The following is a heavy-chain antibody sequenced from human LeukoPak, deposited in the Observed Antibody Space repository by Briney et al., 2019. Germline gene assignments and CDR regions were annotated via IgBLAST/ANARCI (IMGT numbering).Heavy chain of an antibody. CDR3: AGREGLWYPLPHWYFDL. CDR2: IYYSGSS. CDR1: GGSISSYY. Sequence: SETLSLTCTISGGSISSYYWSWIRQPPGKGLEWIGYIYYSGSSNYNPSLKSRVTISVDTSKNQFSLKLSSVTAADTAVYYCAGREGLWYPLPHWYFDLWGRGTLVTVSS. J-gene: IGHJ2*01. V-gene: IGHV4-59*08. D-gene: IGHD3-10*01.